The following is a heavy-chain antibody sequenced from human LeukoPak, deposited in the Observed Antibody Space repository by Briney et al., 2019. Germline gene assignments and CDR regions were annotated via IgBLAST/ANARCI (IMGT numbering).Heavy chain of an antibody. J-gene: IGHJ4*02. CDR1: GYTFTNYG. D-gene: IGHD6-13*01. CDR2: ISAYNGHT. CDR3: ARDQSLVAYSSTWFDY. Sequence: GASVKVSCKASGYTFTNYGISWVRQAPGRGLEWMGWISAYNGHTDSAQKLQGRITMTTDTSTSTAYMELRSLRSDDTAVYFCARDQSLVAYSSTWFDYWGQGTLVIVSS. V-gene: IGHV1-18*01.